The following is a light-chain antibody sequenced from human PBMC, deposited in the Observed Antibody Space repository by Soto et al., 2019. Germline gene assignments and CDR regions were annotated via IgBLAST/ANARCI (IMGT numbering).Light chain of an antibody. J-gene: IGKJ1*01. V-gene: IGKV3-20*01. CDR3: QQYMSSVT. CDR2: GAS. CDR1: QSVDSTF. Sequence: EIVLTQSPGSLSLSPGERATLSCRASQSVDSTFFAWYQKKPGQAPRLLIYGASKRATGVPDRFSGSGSGTDFTLTISRLEPEAFAVYYCQQYMSSVTFGQWTKVEI.